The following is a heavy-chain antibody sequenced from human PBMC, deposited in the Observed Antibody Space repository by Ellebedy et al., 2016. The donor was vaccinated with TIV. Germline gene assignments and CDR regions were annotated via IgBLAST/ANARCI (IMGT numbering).Heavy chain of an antibody. J-gene: IGHJ4*02. D-gene: IGHD3-22*01. CDR2: INPNGEST. CDR1: GYTFTNSY. V-gene: IGHV1-46*01. CDR3: ARASGSGYYYALDY. Sequence: AASVKVSCQASGYTFTNSYIHWVRQAPGQGLEWMGIINPNGESTNYAQKFQGRVTMTRDKSTRTVYLELSSLRSEATAVYYCARASGSGYYYALDYWGPGTLVTVSS.